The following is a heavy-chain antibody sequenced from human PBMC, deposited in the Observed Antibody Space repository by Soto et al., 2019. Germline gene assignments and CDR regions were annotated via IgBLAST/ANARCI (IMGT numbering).Heavy chain of an antibody. J-gene: IGHJ2*01. CDR2: VSGGADST. V-gene: IGHV3-23*01. Sequence: EAQLLESGGGLAQPGGSLRLSCAASGFTFSTYTRPWSRQIPGKGLEWVAGVSGGADSTYYPDALKGRFSISRDNAKNTVDLQIHSLTAEDTAVYFCTKQGYYWYFDIWGRGTLVTVSS. D-gene: IGHD3-22*01. CDR3: TKQGYYWYFDI. CDR1: GFTFSTYT.